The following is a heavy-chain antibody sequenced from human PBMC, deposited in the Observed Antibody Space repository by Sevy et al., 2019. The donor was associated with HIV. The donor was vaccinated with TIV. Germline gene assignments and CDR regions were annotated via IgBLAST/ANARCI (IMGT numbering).Heavy chain of an antibody. CDR2: ISYDGSNK. CDR1: GFTFSSYA. CDR3: AREGYCSSTSCYTGSYYYYGMDV. Sequence: GGSLRLSCATSGFTFSSYAMHWVRQAPGKGLEWVAVISYDGSNKYYADSVKGGFTISRDNSKNTLYLQMNSLRAEDTAVYYCAREGYCSSTSCYTGSYYYYGMDVWGQGTTVTVSS. V-gene: IGHV3-30-3*01. J-gene: IGHJ6*02. D-gene: IGHD2-2*02.